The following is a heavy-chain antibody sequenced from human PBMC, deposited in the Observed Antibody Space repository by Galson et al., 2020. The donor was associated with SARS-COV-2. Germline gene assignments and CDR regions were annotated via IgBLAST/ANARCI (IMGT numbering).Heavy chain of an antibody. V-gene: IGHV4-30-4*07. D-gene: IGHD4-4*01. CDR2: IYYTGST. J-gene: IGHJ4*02. Sequence: SETLSLTCAVSGVSISTGGYSWSWIRQPPGKGLEWIGYIYYTGSTYYNPSLKSRLSISADTSKNQFSLKLSSVTAADTAVYYCARGNAGRQEFDYWGQGTLVTVSS. CDR3: ARGNAGRQEFDY. CDR1: GVSISTGGYS.